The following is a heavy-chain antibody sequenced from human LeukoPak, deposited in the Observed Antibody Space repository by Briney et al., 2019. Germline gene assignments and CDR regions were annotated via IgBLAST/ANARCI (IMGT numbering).Heavy chain of an antibody. Sequence: PSETLSLTCTVSGGSLSSGSYYWSWIRQPPGKGLEWIGYIYYSGSTNYNPSLKSRVTISVDTSKNQSSLKLSSVTAADTAVYYCAREDYDILTGYSDFDYWGQGTLVTVSS. CDR2: IYYSGST. D-gene: IGHD3-9*01. CDR1: GGSLSSGSYY. CDR3: AREDYDILTGYSDFDY. J-gene: IGHJ4*02. V-gene: IGHV4-61*01.